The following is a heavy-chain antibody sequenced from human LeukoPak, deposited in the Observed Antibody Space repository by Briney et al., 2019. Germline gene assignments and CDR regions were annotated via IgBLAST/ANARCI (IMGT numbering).Heavy chain of an antibody. CDR3: ARLGPITMVRGVINYYYGMDV. D-gene: IGHD3-10*01. V-gene: IGHV1-69*13. Sequence: SVYVSCKASGGTFSSYAISWVRQAPGQGLEWMGGIIPIFGTANYAQKFQGRVTITADESTSTAYMELSSLRSEDTAVYYCARLGPITMVRGVINYYYGMDVWGQGTTVTVSS. J-gene: IGHJ6*02. CDR1: GGTFSSYA. CDR2: IIPIFGTA.